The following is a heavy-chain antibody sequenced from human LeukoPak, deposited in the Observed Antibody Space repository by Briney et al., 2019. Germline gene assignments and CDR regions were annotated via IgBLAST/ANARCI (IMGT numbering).Heavy chain of an antibody. CDR2: ISAYNGNT. V-gene: IGHV1-18*01. CDR3: AKTFSSSNGYNWFDP. D-gene: IGHD6-13*01. J-gene: IGHJ5*02. CDR1: GGTFSSYA. Sequence: ASVKVSCKASGGTFSSYAISWVRQAPGQGLEWMGWISAYNGNTNYAQKLQGRVTMTTDTSTSTAYMELRSLRSDDTAVYYCAKTFSSSNGYNWFDPWGQGTLVTVSS.